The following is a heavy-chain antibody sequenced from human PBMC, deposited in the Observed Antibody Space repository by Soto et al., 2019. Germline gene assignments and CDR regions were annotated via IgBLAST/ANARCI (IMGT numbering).Heavy chain of an antibody. CDR1: GFTFSDYY. CDR3: ARATSGYSYVDHDYGMDV. J-gene: IGHJ6*02. V-gene: IGHV3-11*01. Sequence: QVQLVESGGGLVKPGGSLRRSCAASGFTFSDYYMSWIRQAPGKGLEWVSYISSSGSTLYYADSVKGRFASSRDNAKNSLYLQKNSLRAEDTAVYYCARATSGYSYVDHDYGMDVWGQGTTVTVSS. CDR2: ISSSGSTL. D-gene: IGHD5-18*01.